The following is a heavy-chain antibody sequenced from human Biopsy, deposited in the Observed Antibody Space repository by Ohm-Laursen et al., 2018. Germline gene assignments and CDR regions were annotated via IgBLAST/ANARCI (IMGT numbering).Heavy chain of an antibody. CDR1: GGSFNGYF. CDR2: ITQSGST. V-gene: IGHV4-34*01. D-gene: IGHD6-13*01. J-gene: IGHJ6*02. Sequence: SDTLSLTCSVYGGSFNGYFWSWIRQPPGKGLEWIGDITQSGSTNYSPSLKSRVTISVDTAKKQFSQSLRSGTAADTAVYYCARVPLPGIGAAYQGRFLYGMDVWGQGTTVSVSS. CDR3: ARVPLPGIGAAYQGRFLYGMDV.